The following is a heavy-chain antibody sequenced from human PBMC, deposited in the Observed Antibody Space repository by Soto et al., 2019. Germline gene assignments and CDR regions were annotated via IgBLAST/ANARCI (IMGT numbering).Heavy chain of an antibody. D-gene: IGHD6-19*01. CDR1: GFTFSDYY. Sequence: QVPLVESGGGLVKPGGSLRLSCAASGFTFSDYYMSWIRQAPGKGLEWVSYISTGGRTIYYADSVKGRFTISRDNAKNSLFLQMNSLRAEDTAVYYCARDDIAVSGISIYYYYGMDVWGQGTTVTVSS. V-gene: IGHV3-11*01. CDR3: ARDDIAVSGISIYYYYGMDV. J-gene: IGHJ6*02. CDR2: ISTGGRTI.